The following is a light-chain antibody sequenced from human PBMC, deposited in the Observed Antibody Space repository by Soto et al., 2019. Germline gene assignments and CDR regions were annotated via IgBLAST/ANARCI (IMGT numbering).Light chain of an antibody. J-gene: IGKJ2*01. V-gene: IGKV1-5*01. CDR1: QSISSW. CDR2: DAS. Sequence: DIQMTQSPSTLSASVGDRVTITCRASQSISSWLAWYQQNPGKAPKFLIYDASSLESGVPSRFSGSGSGTEFTLTISSLQPDDFATYYCQQYDSYSGYTFGQGTKLEIK. CDR3: QQYDSYSGYT.